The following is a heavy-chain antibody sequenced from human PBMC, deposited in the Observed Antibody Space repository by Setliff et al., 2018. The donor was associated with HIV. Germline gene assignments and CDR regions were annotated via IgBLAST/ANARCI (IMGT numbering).Heavy chain of an antibody. CDR1: GYTFTSYY. Sequence: ASVKVSCKASGYTFTSYYMHWVRQAPGQGLEWMGIINPSGGSTSYAQKFQGRVTMTRDTSTSTVYMELSSLRSEDTAVYYCARDQLEDYYDSSGLGYWGQGTLVTVSS. CDR2: INPSGGST. V-gene: IGHV1-46*01. J-gene: IGHJ4*02. D-gene: IGHD3-22*01. CDR3: ARDQLEDYYDSSGLGY.